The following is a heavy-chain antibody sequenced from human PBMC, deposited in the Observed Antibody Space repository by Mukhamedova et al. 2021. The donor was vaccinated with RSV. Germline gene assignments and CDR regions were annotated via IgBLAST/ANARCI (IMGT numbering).Heavy chain of an antibody. J-gene: IGHJ4*01. D-gene: IGHD3-22*01. Sequence: VRQAPGQRLEWMGWINAGNGNTKYSQKFQGRVTITRDTSASTAYMELSSLRSEDTAVYYCASHPLDYDSSGYADYWGQEPWSPSP. CDR2: INAGNGNT. V-gene: IGHV1-3*01. CDR3: ASHPLDYDSSGYADY.